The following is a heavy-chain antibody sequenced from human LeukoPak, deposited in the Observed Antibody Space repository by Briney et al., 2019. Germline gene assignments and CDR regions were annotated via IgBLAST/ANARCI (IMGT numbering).Heavy chain of an antibody. Sequence: GGSLRLSCAASGFTFSSYSMNWVRQAPGKGLEWVSSISSSSSYIYYADSVKGRFTISRDNAKNSLYLQMNSLRAEDTAVYYCARGDVGYAGYGGWGQGTLVTVSS. CDR1: GFTFSSYS. CDR2: ISSSSSYI. J-gene: IGHJ4*02. CDR3: ARGDVGYAGYGG. D-gene: IGHD3-16*01. V-gene: IGHV3-21*01.